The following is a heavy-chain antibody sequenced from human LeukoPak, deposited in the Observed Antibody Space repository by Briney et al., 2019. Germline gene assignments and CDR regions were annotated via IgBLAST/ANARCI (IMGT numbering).Heavy chain of an antibody. CDR3: AREKHYYDSSGYLAPQYYYYGMDV. CDR1: GFTFSSYW. Sequence: PGGSLRLSCAASGFTFSSYWTSWVRQAPGKGLEWVANIKQDGSEKYYVDSVKGRFTISRDNAKNSLYLQTNSLRAEDTAVYYCAREKHYYDSSGYLAPQYYYYGMDVWGQGTTVTVSS. V-gene: IGHV3-7*01. D-gene: IGHD3-22*01. J-gene: IGHJ6*02. CDR2: IKQDGSEK.